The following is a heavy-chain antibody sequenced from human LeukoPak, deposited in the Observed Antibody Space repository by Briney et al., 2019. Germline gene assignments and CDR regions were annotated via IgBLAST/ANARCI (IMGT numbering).Heavy chain of an antibody. J-gene: IGHJ4*02. Sequence: GGSLRLSCAASGFSVSSNYMSWVRQAPGKGLTWVSVIYSSGSTYYADSVKGRFAISRDDSKNTLHLQMNSLRAEDTAMYYCTRAHGRITRDAXLDYWGQGTRVTVSS. CDR3: TRAHGRITRDAXLDY. CDR1: GFSVSSNY. CDR2: IYSSGST. D-gene: IGHD3-10*01. V-gene: IGHV3-53*01.